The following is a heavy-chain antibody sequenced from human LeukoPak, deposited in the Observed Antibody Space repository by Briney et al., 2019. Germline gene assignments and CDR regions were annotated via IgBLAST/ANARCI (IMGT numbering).Heavy chain of an antibody. CDR3: ARDSCSSTSCYFSFDY. V-gene: IGHV3-48*01. J-gene: IGHJ4*02. D-gene: IGHD2-2*01. CDR2: ISSSSSTI. Sequence: PGGSLRLSCAASGFTFSSYAMSWVRQAPGKGLEWVSYISSSSSTIYYADSVKGRFTISRDNAKNSLYLQMNSLRAEDTAVYYCARDSCSSTSCYFSFDYWGQGTLVTVSS. CDR1: GFTFSSYA.